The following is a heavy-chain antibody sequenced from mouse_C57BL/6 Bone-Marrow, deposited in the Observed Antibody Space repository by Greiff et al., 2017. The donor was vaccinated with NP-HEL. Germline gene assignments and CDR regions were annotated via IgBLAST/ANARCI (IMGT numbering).Heavy chain of an antibody. CDR2: ISSGGSYT. CDR3: ARHPGTLFDY. Sequence: DVHLVESGGDLVKPGGSLKLSCAASGFTFSSYGMSWVRQTPDKRLEWVATISSGGSYTYYPDSVKGRFTISRDNAKNTLYLQMSSLKSEDTAMYYCARHPGTLFDYWGQGTTLTVSS. J-gene: IGHJ2*01. CDR1: GFTFSSYG. D-gene: IGHD4-1*01. V-gene: IGHV5-6*01.